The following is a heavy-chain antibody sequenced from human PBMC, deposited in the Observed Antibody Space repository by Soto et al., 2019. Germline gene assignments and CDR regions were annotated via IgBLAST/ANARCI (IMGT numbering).Heavy chain of an antibody. V-gene: IGHV3-23*01. CDR2: ISGSGGT. J-gene: IGHJ5*02. CDR3: AKGASYGSRSYPLDP. CDR1: GFSFSSYA. Sequence: EVQLLESGGGLVQPGGSLRLSCAASGFSFSSYAMSWVRQAPGKGLARVSVISGSGGTDYADSVKGRFTISRDNSKSTLYLRMNNLSADDTAVYYCAKGASYGSRSYPLDPWGQGTLVTVSS. D-gene: IGHD3-10*01.